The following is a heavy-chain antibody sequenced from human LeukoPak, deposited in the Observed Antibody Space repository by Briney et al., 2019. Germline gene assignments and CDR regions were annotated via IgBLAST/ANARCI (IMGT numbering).Heavy chain of an antibody. CDR1: GGSISSGSYY. Sequence: SETLSLTCTVSGGSISSGSYYWSGIRQPAGKGLEWIGRIYTSGSTNYNPSLKSRVTISVDTSKNQFSLKLSSVTAADTAVYYCAADDYFAFDIWGQGTMVTVSS. V-gene: IGHV4-61*02. J-gene: IGHJ3*02. D-gene: IGHD2/OR15-2a*01. CDR3: AADDYFAFDI. CDR2: IYTSGST.